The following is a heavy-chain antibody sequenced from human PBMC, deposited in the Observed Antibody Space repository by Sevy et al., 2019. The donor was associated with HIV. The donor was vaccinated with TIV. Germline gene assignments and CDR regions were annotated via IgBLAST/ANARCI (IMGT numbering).Heavy chain of an antibody. CDR1: GFNFSTYA. CDR2: ISSDVIRK. CDR3: ARDARGEAALPDY. V-gene: IGHV3-30*09. D-gene: IGHD3-16*01. Sequence: GGYLRLSCSVSGFNFSTYAMHWVRQAPGKGLEWVAVISSDVIRKYYGASVRGRFAISRDNSNNTLSLQMNSLRIEDTAVYYCARDARGEAALPDYWGQGTLVTVSS. J-gene: IGHJ4*02.